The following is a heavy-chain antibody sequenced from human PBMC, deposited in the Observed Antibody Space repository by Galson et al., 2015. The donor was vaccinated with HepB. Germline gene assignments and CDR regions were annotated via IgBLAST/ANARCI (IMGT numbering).Heavy chain of an antibody. CDR2: IWYDGSNK. J-gene: IGHJ4*02. CDR3: ARGEAYSNSWYSDFDY. CDR1: GFTFSSYG. V-gene: IGHV3-33*08. D-gene: IGHD6-13*01. Sequence: SLRLSCAASGFTFSSYGMHWVRQAPGKGLEWVAVIWYDGSNKYYADSVKGRFTISRDNSKNSLCLQMNSLRAEDTAVYYCARGEAYSNSWYSDFDYWGQGTLVTVSS.